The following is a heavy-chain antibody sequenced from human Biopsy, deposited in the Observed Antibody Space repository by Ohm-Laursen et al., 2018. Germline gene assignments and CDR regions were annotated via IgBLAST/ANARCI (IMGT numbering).Heavy chain of an antibody. CDR2: SFYRGST. CDR1: GGSISNNNYY. CDR3: ARDYDTSGYYYVS. V-gene: IGHV4-39*02. Sequence: SETLSLTCTVSGGSISNNNYYWGWIRQPPGKGLEWIGSSFYRGSTHYKPSLRSRVNISVDKSKNHFLLKLNSVTAADTAVYYCARDYDTSGYYYVSWGQGTLVTVSS. J-gene: IGHJ5*02. D-gene: IGHD3-22*01.